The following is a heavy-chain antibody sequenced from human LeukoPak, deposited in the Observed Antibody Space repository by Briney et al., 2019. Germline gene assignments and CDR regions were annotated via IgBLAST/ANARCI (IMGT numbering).Heavy chain of an antibody. CDR3: ARDRAYYDIHY. CDR1: GYTFTGYY. CDR2: INPNSGGT. J-gene: IGHJ4*02. Sequence: AASVKVSCKASGYTFTGYYMHWVRQAPGQGLEWMGRINPNSGGTNYAQKFQGGVTMTRDTSISTAYMELSRLRSDDTAVYYCARDRAYYDIHYWGQGTLVTVSS. D-gene: IGHD3-9*01. V-gene: IGHV1-2*06.